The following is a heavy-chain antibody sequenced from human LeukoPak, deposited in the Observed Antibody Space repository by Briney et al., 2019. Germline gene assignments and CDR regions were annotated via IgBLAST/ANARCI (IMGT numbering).Heavy chain of an antibody. CDR2: ISDTGSST. J-gene: IGHJ4*02. CDR3: ARDSRSGGFDY. D-gene: IGHD6-6*01. Sequence: PGGSLRLSCAASRFTFSDYYMSWIRHAPGKGLEWISHISDTGSSTYYADSVKGRFTISRDNMKNSLYLQMNSLRAEDTAVYYCARDSRSGGFDYWGQGTLVTVSS. CDR1: RFTFSDYY. V-gene: IGHV3-11*04.